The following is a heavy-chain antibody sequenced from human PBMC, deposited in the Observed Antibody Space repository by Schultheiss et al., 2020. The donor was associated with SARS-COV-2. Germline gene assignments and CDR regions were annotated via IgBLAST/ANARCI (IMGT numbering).Heavy chain of an antibody. J-gene: IGHJ5*02. CDR1: GFTFSNAW. CDR2: IKSKTDGGTT. CDR3: TTAWCPYCSSTSCYTPGCWFDP. V-gene: IGHV3-15*01. Sequence: GGSLRLSCAASGFTFSNAWMSWVRQAPGKGLEWVGRIKSKTDGGTTDYAAPVKGRFTISRDDSKNTLYLQMNSLKTEDTAVYYCTTAWCPYCSSTSCYTPGCWFDPWGQGTLVTVSS. D-gene: IGHD2-2*02.